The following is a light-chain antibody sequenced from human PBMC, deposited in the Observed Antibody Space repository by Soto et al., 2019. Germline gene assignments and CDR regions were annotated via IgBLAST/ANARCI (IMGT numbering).Light chain of an antibody. CDR2: AAS. CDR3: QQYYSYPPT. V-gene: IGKV1-8*01. J-gene: IGKJ1*01. Sequence: AIRMTQSPSSLSASTGDRVTITCRASQGISSYLAWYQQKPGKAPKLLIYAASTLQSGVPLRFSGSASRTDFTLTISCLQSEDFATYYRQQYYSYPPTFAQATKVDIK. CDR1: QGISSY.